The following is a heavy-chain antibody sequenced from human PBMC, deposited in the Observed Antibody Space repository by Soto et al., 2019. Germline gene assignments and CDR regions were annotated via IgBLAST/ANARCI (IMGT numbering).Heavy chain of an antibody. D-gene: IGHD1-20*01. Sequence: PGGSLRLSCAASGFSFSRYAMKWVRQAPGKGLEWVAVITSDGSIKYYADSVNSRYTISRDNSNNTLFLQLNSLRAEDTAVYYCASDRLCESHTYNNNYDMDVWGQGTTVTVSS. CDR3: ASDRLCESHTYNNNYDMDV. V-gene: IGHV3-30-3*01. CDR1: GFSFSRYA. J-gene: IGHJ6*02. CDR2: ITSDGSIK.